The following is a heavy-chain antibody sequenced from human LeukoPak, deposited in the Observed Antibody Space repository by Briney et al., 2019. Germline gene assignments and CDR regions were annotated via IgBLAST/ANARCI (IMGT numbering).Heavy chain of an antibody. CDR1: AGSIGNYY. Sequence: SETLSLTCSVSAGSIGNYYWSWIRQPPGKGLEWIGYFYTTGGTNYNPSLRSRVTMSLDTSNNQFSLRLTSVTAADTAVYYCARGKLRYFDWSPFDYWGQGTLVTVSS. J-gene: IGHJ4*02. CDR2: FYTTGGT. V-gene: IGHV4-4*09. CDR3: ARGKLRYFDWSPFDY. D-gene: IGHD3-9*01.